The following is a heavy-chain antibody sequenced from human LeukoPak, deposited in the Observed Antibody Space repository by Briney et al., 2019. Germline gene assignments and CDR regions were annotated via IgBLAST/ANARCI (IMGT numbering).Heavy chain of an antibody. CDR3: ASSSGIAAAGTRFDY. Sequence: SETLSLTCTVSGGSISSGSYYWSWIRQPAGKGLEWIGRIYTSGSTNYNPSLKSRVTISVDTSKNQFSLKLSSVTAADTAVYYCASSSGIAAAGTRFDYWGQGTLVTVSS. CDR1: GGSISSGSYY. V-gene: IGHV4-61*02. CDR2: IYTSGST. D-gene: IGHD6-13*01. J-gene: IGHJ4*02.